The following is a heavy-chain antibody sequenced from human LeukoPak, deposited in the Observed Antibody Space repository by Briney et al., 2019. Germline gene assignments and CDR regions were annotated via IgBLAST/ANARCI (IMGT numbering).Heavy chain of an antibody. D-gene: IGHD6-13*01. CDR2: ISSSSSYI. CDR3: AKDTTLYSSSWYGY. CDR1: GFTFSSYS. V-gene: IGHV3-21*01. Sequence: GGSLRLSCAASGFTFSSYSMNWVRQAPGKGLEWVSSISSSSSYIYYADSVKGRFTISRDNAKNSLYLQMNSLRAEDTAVYYCAKDTTLYSSSWYGYWGQGTLVTVSS. J-gene: IGHJ4*02.